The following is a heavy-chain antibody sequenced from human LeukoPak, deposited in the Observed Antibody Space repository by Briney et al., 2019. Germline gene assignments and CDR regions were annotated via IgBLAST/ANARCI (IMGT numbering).Heavy chain of an antibody. Sequence: PSETLSLTCTVAGGSISPYYWSWIRQPPGEGLEWLGYIYCSGNTDYNPSLTSRVAMSVDTSKNQSSLKLSSVTAADTAVYYCARVTGDLLDYRGQGTLVTVSS. CDR1: GGSISPYY. J-gene: IGHJ4*02. CDR3: ARVTGDLLDY. V-gene: IGHV4-59*01. CDR2: IYCSGNT. D-gene: IGHD7-27*01.